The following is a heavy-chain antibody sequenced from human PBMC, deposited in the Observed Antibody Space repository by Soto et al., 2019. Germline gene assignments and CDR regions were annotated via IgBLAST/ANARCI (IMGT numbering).Heavy chain of an antibody. D-gene: IGHD3-3*01. J-gene: IGHJ4*02. Sequence: PSETLSLTCTVSGGYISSSSYYWGWIRQPPGKGLEWIGSIYYSGSTYYNPSLKSRVTISVDTSKNQFSLKLSSVTAADTAVYYCARTLQSGYYGDPFDYWGQGTLVTVSS. CDR2: IYYSGST. V-gene: IGHV4-39*01. CDR3: ARTLQSGYYGDPFDY. CDR1: GGYISSSSYY.